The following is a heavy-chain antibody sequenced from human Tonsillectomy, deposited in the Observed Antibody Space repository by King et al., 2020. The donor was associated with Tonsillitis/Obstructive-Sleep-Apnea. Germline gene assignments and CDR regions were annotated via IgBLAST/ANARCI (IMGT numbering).Heavy chain of an antibody. Sequence: VQLVESGGGLVKPGGSLRLSCAASGFTFSDYYMSWIRQAPGKGLEWGSYISSSSRYTNYADSVKGRFTISRDNAKNSLYLQMNSLRAEDTAVYYCARVDDYSNYGWFDPWGQGTLVTVSS. CDR3: ARVDDYSNYGWFDP. V-gene: IGHV3-11*05. CDR1: GFTFSDYY. D-gene: IGHD4-11*01. CDR2: ISSSSRYT. J-gene: IGHJ5*02.